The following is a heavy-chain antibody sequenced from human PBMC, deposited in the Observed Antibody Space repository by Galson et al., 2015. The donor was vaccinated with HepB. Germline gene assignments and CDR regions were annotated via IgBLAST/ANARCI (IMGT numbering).Heavy chain of an antibody. CDR1: AFSYHISD. CDR2: FSGGGVTT. J-gene: IGHJ6*02. D-gene: IGHD5-18*01. CDR3: AESDSAMVTGYYGLDV. Sequence: SLRVSSPASAFSYHISDMLWARQAPRKGLGAVPAFSGGGVTTSYAASVKGRFTISRANSKITLSIQMNSLRVEDTAIYYRAESDSAMVTGYYGLDVWGQGTTVTVSS. V-gene: IGHV3-23*01.